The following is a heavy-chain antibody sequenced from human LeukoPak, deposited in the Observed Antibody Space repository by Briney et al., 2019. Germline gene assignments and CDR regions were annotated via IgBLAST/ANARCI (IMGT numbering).Heavy chain of an antibody. CDR1: GYTFTSYG. Sequence: ASVKVSCKASGYTFTSYGISWVRQAPGQGLEWMGWISAYNGNTNYAQKLQGRVTMTTDTSTSTAYMELRSLRSDDTAVYYCARGWVRFLEWSQEAFDIWGQGTMVTVSS. V-gene: IGHV1-18*01. CDR2: ISAYNGNT. CDR3: ARGWVRFLEWSQEAFDI. J-gene: IGHJ3*02. D-gene: IGHD3-3*01.